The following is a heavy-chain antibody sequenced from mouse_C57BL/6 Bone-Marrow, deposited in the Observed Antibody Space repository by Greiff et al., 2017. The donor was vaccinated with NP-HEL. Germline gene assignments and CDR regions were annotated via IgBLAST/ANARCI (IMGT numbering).Heavy chain of an antibody. CDR2: IDPEDGET. J-gene: IGHJ4*01. V-gene: IGHV14-2*01. Sequence: VQLQQSGAELVKPGASVKLSCTASGFNIKDYYMHWVKQRTEQGLEWIGRIDPEDGETKYAPKFQGKASITADTSSNTAYLQLSSLTSEDTAVYYCASYYYGSSYFYAMDYWGQGTSVTVSS. CDR3: ASYYYGSSYFYAMDY. D-gene: IGHD1-1*01. CDR1: GFNIKDYY.